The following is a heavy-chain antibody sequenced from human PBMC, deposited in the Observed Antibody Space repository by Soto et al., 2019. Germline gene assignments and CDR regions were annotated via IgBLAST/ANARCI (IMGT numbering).Heavy chain of an antibody. CDR3: ARGSIVVVPAAIWSAHLFDP. CDR1: GGTFSSYT. V-gene: IGHV1-69*02. Sequence: QVQLVQSGAEVKKPGSSVKVSCKASGGTFSSYTISWVRQAPGQGLEWMGRIIPILGIANYAQKFQGRVTITADKSTSTAYMELSSLRSEDTAVYYCARGSIVVVPAAIWSAHLFDPWGQGTLVTVSS. D-gene: IGHD2-2*01. J-gene: IGHJ5*02. CDR2: IIPILGIA.